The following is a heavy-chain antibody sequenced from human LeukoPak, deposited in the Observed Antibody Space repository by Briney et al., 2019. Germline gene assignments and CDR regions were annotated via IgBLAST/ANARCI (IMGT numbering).Heavy chain of an antibody. V-gene: IGHV4-39*01. CDR2: IYYSGST. D-gene: IGHD3-9*01. Sequence: SETLSLTCTVSGGSISSSSYYWGWIRQPPGKGLEWIGSIYYSGSTYYNPSLKSRVTISVDTSKNQFSLKLSSVTAADTAVYYCARCRVGWDILTGYSGYFDYWGQGTLVTVSS. CDR1: GGSISSSSYY. J-gene: IGHJ4*02. CDR3: ARCRVGWDILTGYSGYFDY.